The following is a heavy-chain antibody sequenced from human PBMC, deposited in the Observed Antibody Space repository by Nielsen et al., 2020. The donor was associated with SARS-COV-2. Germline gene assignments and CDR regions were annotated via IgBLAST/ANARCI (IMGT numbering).Heavy chain of an antibody. V-gene: IGHV5-51*01. CDR3: ARQAYHYGSGSYYFDY. J-gene: IGHJ4*02. CDR1: GYSFTSYW. Sequence: KVSCKGSGYSFTSYWIGWVRQMPGKGLEWMGIIYRGDSDTRYSPSFQGQVTISADKSISTAYLQWSSLKASDTAMYYCARQAYHYGSGSYYFDYWGQGTLVTVSS. D-gene: IGHD3-10*01. CDR2: IYRGDSDT.